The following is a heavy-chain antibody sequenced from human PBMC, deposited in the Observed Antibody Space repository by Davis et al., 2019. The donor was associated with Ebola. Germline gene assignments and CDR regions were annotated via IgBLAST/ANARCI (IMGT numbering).Heavy chain of an antibody. D-gene: IGHD2-15*01. CDR3: ARMGGDWFDP. CDR2: IHHGGSA. CDR1: GASITSDGKS. Sequence: MPSETLSLTCVVSGASITSDGKSWVWIRQPPGKGLEWIGYIHHGGSAYYNPSLKSRVNMSVDGSNKQFSLKLTSLTAADTAIYYCARMGGDWFDPWGQGTLVTVSS. V-gene: IGHV4-30-2*01. J-gene: IGHJ5*02.